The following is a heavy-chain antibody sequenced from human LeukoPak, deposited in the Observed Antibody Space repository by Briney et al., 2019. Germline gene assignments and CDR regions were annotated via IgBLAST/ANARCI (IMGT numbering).Heavy chain of an antibody. CDR1: GGSISSGSYY. CDR2: IYTSGST. V-gene: IGHV4-61*02. Sequence: SQTLSLTCTVSGGSISSGSYYWSWIRQPAGKGLEWIGRIYTSGSTNYNPSLKSRVTISVDTSKNQFSLKLSSVTAADTAVYYCARARSSGRDYYYYYYMDVWGKGTTVTVSS. J-gene: IGHJ6*03. CDR3: ARARSSGRDYYYYYYMDV. D-gene: IGHD3-22*01.